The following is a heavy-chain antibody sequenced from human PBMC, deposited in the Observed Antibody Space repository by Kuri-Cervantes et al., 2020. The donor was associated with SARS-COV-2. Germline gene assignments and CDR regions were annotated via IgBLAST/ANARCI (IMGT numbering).Heavy chain of an antibody. J-gene: IGHJ4*02. CDR1: GYSISSGYY. Sequence: SETLSLTCTVSGYSISSGYYWGWIRQPPGKGLEWIGSIYHSGSIYYNPSLKSRVTISLDTSKNQFSLKLRSVIAADTAVYYCARGDTGHDYWGQGTLVTVSS. CDR3: ARGDTGHDY. V-gene: IGHV4-38-2*02. CDR2: IYHSGSI. D-gene: IGHD5-18*01.